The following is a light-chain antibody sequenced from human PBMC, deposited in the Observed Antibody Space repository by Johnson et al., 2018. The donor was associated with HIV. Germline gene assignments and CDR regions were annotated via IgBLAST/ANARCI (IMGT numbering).Light chain of an antibody. CDR2: DHN. Sequence: QSVLTQPPSVSAAPGQKVTISCSGSSSNIGNNYVSWYQQLPGTAPKLLIYDHNKRPSGIPDRFSGSKSGTSATLGITGLQTGDEADYYCGTWDSSLSAPVYVFGTGTKVTVL. V-gene: IGLV1-51*01. CDR1: SSNIGNNY. CDR3: GTWDSSLSAPVYV. J-gene: IGLJ1*01.